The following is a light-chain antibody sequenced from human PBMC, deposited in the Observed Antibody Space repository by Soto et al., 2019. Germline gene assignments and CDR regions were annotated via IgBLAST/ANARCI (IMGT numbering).Light chain of an antibody. V-gene: IGKV3-15*01. Sequence: MMMTQSPATLSVSPGERVTLSCRTSHSVNSHVAWYQQKPGQAPRPLIYDTSTRATGIPARFSGSGSGTEFTLTISSLQSEDFAVYYCQQYNKWPPITFGQGTRLEIK. CDR3: QQYNKWPPIT. CDR2: DTS. J-gene: IGKJ5*01. CDR1: HSVNSH.